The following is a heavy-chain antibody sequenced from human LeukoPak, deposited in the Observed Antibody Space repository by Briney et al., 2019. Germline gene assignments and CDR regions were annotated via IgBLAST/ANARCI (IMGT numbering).Heavy chain of an antibody. CDR3: ARSTLGDAFDI. J-gene: IGHJ3*02. V-gene: IGHV3-15*01. D-gene: IGHD1-1*01. Sequence: PGGSLRLSCAASGFTFSNAWMSWVRQAPGKGLEWVGRIKSKTDGGTTDYAAPVKGRFTISRDDSKNTLYLQMNSLKTEDTAVYYCARSTLGDAFDIWGQGTMVTVSS. CDR1: GFTFSNAW. CDR2: IKSKTDGGTT.